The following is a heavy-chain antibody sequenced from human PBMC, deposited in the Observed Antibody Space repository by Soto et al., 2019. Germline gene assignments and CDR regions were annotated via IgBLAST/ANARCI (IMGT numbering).Heavy chain of an antibody. CDR3: AREVVTAVAGSVNWFDP. V-gene: IGHV3-33*01. CDR1: GFSLRTYG. Sequence: GGSLRLSCVASGFSLRTYGMHWLRRVPGKRLEWVSFIWYDGTKKFYANSVKGRSTISKDNSNNILYLQMSGLRAEDTAVYYCAREVVTAVAGSVNWFDPWGQGTLVTVSS. CDR2: IWYDGTKK. J-gene: IGHJ5*02. D-gene: IGHD6-19*01.